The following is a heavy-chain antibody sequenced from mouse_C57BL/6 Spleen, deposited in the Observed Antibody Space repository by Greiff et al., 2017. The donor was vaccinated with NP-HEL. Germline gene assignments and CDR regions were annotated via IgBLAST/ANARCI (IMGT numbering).Heavy chain of an antibody. Sequence: VQLQQSGPELVKPGASVKISCKASGYAFSSSWMNWVKQRPGKGLEWIGRIYPGDGDTNYNGKFKGKATLTADKSSSTAYMQLRSLTSEDSAVYFWASEGTTVVATEGPFAYWGQGTLVTVSA. CDR1: GYAFSSSW. V-gene: IGHV1-82*01. CDR2: IYPGDGDT. D-gene: IGHD1-1*01. CDR3: ASEGTTVVATEGPFAY. J-gene: IGHJ3*01.